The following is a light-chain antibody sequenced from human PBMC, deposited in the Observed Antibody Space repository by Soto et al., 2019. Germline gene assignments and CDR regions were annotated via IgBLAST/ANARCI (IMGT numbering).Light chain of an antibody. J-gene: IGLJ1*01. Sequence: QSVLTQPASLSGSPGQSITISCTGTSSDIGFYNYVSWYQQHPGQAPKLIIYDVTNRPTGVSDRFSGSKSGSAAALTISGLQPADEADYYCQSYDSSLSQVFGTGTKVTVL. CDR2: DVT. CDR1: SSDIGFYNY. V-gene: IGLV2-14*03. CDR3: QSYDSSLSQV.